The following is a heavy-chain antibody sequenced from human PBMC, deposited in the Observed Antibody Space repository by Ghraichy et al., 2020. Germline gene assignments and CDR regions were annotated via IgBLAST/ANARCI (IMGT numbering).Heavy chain of an antibody. CDR3: PRQEVMLRFGDLFDWFPP. CDR2: IYYSGGT. Sequence: SETLSLTCTVSDDSISSSNYYWAWIRQPPGKGPEWIGNIYYSGGTTYNPSLKGRVTLSIDTSKNQFSLQLRSVTAADTAVYYCPRQEVMLRFGDLFDWFPPWGPGTLVIVSS. V-gene: IGHV4-39*01. D-gene: IGHD3-10*01. CDR1: DDSISSSNYY. J-gene: IGHJ5*02.